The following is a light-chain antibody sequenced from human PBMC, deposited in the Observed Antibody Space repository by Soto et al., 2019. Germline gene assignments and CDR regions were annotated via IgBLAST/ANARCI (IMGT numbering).Light chain of an antibody. J-gene: IGKJ1*01. CDR2: GAS. CDR3: QQYSSSFRT. CDR1: QSGSSSY. Sequence: ELGLTQSPSPMSLSPGERATLSCTASQSGSSSYLAWYQQKPGQAPRLLIYGASSRATGIPDRFSGSGSGTDFTLTISRLEPEDFAVYYCQQYSSSFRTFRQGTKVEIK. V-gene: IGKV3-20*01.